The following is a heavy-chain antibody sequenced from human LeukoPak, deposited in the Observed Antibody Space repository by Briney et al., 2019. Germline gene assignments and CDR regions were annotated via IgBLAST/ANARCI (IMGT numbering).Heavy chain of an antibody. CDR1: GYTFTSYD. D-gene: IGHD6-19*01. V-gene: IGHV1-8*01. CDR3: ARGHSAAVAGTGEGY. J-gene: IGHJ4*02. Sequence: ASVKVSCKASGYTFTSYDINWVRQATGQGLEWMGWMNPNSVNTGYAQKFQGRVTMTRNTSISTAYMELSSLRSEDTAVYYCARGHSAAVAGTGEGYWGQGTLVTVSS. CDR2: MNPNSVNT.